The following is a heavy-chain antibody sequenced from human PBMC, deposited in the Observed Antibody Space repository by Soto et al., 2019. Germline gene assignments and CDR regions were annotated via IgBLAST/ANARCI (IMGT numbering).Heavy chain of an antibody. CDR1: GYTFTSYY. V-gene: IGHV1-46*01. D-gene: IGHD2-8*01. Sequence: GASVKVSCKASGYTFTSYYMHWVRQAPGQGLEWMGIINPSGGSTTYAQKFQGRVTVTRDTSTSTVYMDLSSLRSEDTAVYYCARAPGATNLYYFDYWGQGTLVTVSS. CDR3: ARAPGATNLYYFDY. J-gene: IGHJ4*02. CDR2: INPSGGST.